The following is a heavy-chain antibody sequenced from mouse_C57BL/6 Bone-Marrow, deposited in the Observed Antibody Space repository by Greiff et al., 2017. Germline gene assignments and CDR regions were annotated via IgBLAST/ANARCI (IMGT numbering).Heavy chain of an antibody. CDR3: AREGITYAMDY. J-gene: IGHJ4*01. V-gene: IGHV1-50*01. Sequence: QVQLQQPGAELVKPGASVKLSCKASGYTFTSYWMQWVKQRPGQGLEWIGEIDPSDSYTNYNQKFKGKATFTVDTSSSTAYMQLSSLTSEDSAVYYCAREGITYAMDYWGQGTSVTVSS. CDR1: GYTFTSYW. CDR2: IDPSDSYT.